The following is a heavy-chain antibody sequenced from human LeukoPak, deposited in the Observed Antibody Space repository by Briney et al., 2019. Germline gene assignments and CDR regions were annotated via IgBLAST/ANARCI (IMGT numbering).Heavy chain of an antibody. D-gene: IGHD6-13*01. CDR3: ARLAATGSGY. CDR1: GFTFSSYW. J-gene: IGHJ4*02. Sequence: GGSLRLSCAASGFTFSSYWMHWVHQAPGEGLVWVSRIKPDGSSTSYADSVKGRFTISRDNAKNTLFLRMNSLRVEDTAVYYCARLAATGSGYWGQGTLVNFSS. V-gene: IGHV3-74*01. CDR2: IKPDGSST.